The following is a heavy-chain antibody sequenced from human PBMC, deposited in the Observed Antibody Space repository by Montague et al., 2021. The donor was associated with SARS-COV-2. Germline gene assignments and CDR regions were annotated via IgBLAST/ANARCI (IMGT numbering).Heavy chain of an antibody. CDR2: IYYSGST. CDR3: ARHYSATLPAVY. Sequence: SETLSLTCTVSGGSISSYYWSWIRQPPGKGLEWIGYIYYSGSTNYNPSLKSRVTISVDTPKNQFSLKLSSVTAADTAVYYCARHYSATLPAVYWGQGTLVTVSS. D-gene: IGHD2-15*01. V-gene: IGHV4-59*01. J-gene: IGHJ4*02. CDR1: GGSISSYY.